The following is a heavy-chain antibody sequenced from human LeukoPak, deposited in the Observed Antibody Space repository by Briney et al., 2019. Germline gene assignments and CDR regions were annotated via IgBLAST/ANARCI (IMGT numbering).Heavy chain of an antibody. J-gene: IGHJ5*02. D-gene: IGHD2-15*01. Sequence: SQTLSLTCTVSGVSISSGSYYWSWIRQPDGKGREWIRRIYTSGSTNYNPSLKSRATISVDTSTNQFSLKLSSVTAADTAVYYCARVRGSLNWFDPWGQGTLVTVSS. V-gene: IGHV4-61*02. CDR3: ARVRGSLNWFDP. CDR2: IYTSGST. CDR1: GVSISSGSYY.